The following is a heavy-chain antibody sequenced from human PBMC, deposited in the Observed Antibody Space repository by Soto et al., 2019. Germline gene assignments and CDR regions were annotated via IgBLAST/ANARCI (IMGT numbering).Heavy chain of an antibody. CDR1: GFTVSSNY. J-gene: IGHJ6*02. CDR3: ARDRAGEGMDV. D-gene: IGHD3-10*01. Sequence: GGSLRLSCAASGFTVSSNYMSWVRQAPGKGLEWVSVIYSGGSTYYADSVKGRFTISRDNSKNTLYLQMNSLRAEDTAVYYCARDRAGEGMDVWGQGTTVTVSS. CDR2: IYSGGST. V-gene: IGHV3-53*01.